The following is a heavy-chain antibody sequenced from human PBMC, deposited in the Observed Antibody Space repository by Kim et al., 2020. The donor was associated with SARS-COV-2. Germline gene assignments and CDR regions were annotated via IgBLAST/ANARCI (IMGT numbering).Heavy chain of an antibody. CDR3: ASGVGLFDY. CDR2: INHSGST. J-gene: IGHJ4*02. CDR1: GGSFSGYY. D-gene: IGHD2-15*01. V-gene: IGHV4-34*01. Sequence: SETLSLTCAVYGGSFSGYYWSWIRQPPGKGLEWIGEINHSGSTNYNPSLKSRVTISVDTSKNQFSLKLSSVTAADTAVYYCASGVGLFDYWGQGTLVTVS.